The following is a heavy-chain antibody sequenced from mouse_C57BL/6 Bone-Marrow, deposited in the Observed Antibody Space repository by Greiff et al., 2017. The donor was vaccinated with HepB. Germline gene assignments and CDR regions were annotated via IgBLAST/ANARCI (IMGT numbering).Heavy chain of an antibody. CDR2: IRNKANGYTT. J-gene: IGHJ3*01. CDR3: ARYYYGSIAY. Sequence: EVKVVESGGGLVQPGGSLNLSCAASGFTFTDYYMSWVRQPPGKALEWLGFIRNKANGYTTEYSASVQGRFTISRDNSQSILYLQMNALRAEDSATYYCARYYYGSIAYWGQGTLVTVSA. CDR1: GFTFTDYY. D-gene: IGHD1-1*01. V-gene: IGHV7-3*01.